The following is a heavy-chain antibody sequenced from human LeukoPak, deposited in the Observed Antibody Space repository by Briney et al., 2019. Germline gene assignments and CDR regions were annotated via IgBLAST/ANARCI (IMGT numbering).Heavy chain of an antibody. Sequence: GGSLRLSCAASGFTFRTYGMHWVRQAPGKGLEWVTFIRYDGSDEYYADSVKGRFTISRENSKNTLFLQMNSLRVADTAVYYCAKRADYYDSSRALYDAFDLWGQGTMVTVSS. D-gene: IGHD3-16*01. CDR2: IRYDGSDE. J-gene: IGHJ3*01. V-gene: IGHV3-30*02. CDR3: AKRADYYDSSRALYDAFDL. CDR1: GFTFRTYG.